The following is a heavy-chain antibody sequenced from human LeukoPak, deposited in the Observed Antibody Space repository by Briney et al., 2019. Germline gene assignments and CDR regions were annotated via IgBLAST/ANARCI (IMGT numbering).Heavy chain of an antibody. D-gene: IGHD2-15*01. CDR1: GFTFSSYS. V-gene: IGHV3-23*01. J-gene: IGHJ4*02. CDR3: TRDRGGSPTDVFDY. Sequence: GGSLRLSCAASGFTFSSYSMNWVRQAPGKGLEWVSTITDVGDIFYKYSVRGRFTISRDNSKNTVYMQMDGLRAEDTVVYYCTRDRGGSPTDVFDYWGQGTLVTVSS. CDR2: ITDVGDI.